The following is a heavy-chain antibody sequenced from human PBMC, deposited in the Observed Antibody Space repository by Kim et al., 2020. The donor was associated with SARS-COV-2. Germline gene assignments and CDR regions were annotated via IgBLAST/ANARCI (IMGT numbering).Heavy chain of an antibody. CDR1: GFTFSSYA. J-gene: IGHJ6*02. Sequence: GGSLRLSCAASGFTFSSYAMHWVRQAPGKGLEWVAVISYDGSNKYYADSVKGRFTISRDNSKNTLYLQMNSLRAEDTAVYYCARGGADSNYVIRAVWGQG. V-gene: IGHV3-30-3*01. CDR3: ARGGADSNYVIRAV. D-gene: IGHD4-4*01. CDR2: ISYDGSNK.